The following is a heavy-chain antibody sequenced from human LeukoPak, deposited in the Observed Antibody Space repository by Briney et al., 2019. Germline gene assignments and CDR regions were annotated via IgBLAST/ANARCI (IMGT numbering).Heavy chain of an antibody. J-gene: IGHJ4*02. CDR1: GFTFSNCG. D-gene: IGHD5-18*01. V-gene: IGHV3-33*01. Sequence: GGSLGLSCAASGFTFSNCGMHWVRQAPGKGLEWVAIIWYGGSNKYYADSVKGRFTISRDNPKNTLYLQMNSLRAEDTAVYYCARDREYSYFDYWGQGTLVTVSS. CDR2: IWYGGSNK. CDR3: ARDREYSYFDY.